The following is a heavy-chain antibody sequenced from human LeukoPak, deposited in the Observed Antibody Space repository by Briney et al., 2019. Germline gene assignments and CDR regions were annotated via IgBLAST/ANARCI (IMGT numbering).Heavy chain of an antibody. D-gene: IGHD6-13*01. CDR1: RFTFSNYG. CDR2: IRYDGSDK. CDR3: AKEARGSSWTGFDY. V-gene: IGHV3-30*02. Sequence: GGSLRLSCAASRFTFSNYGMHWVRQAPGKGLEWVAFIRYDGSDKYYADSVKGRFTISRDNSKNSLYLQMNSLTTEDTALYFCAKEARGSSWTGFDYWGQGTLVTVSS. J-gene: IGHJ4*02.